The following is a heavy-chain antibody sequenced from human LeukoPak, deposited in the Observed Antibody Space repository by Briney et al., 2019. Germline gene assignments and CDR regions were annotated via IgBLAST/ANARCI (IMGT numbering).Heavy chain of an antibody. V-gene: IGHV1-8*03. D-gene: IGHD3-3*01. Sequence: ASVKVSCKGSGYTFTSYDINWVGQATGQGGEWMGWMNPNSGNTGYAQKFQGRVTITRNTSIATAYMELSSLRSEDTAVYYCATEASGRGFDYWGQGTLVTVSS. CDR3: ATEASGRGFDY. J-gene: IGHJ4*02. CDR1: GYTFTSYD. CDR2: MNPNSGNT.